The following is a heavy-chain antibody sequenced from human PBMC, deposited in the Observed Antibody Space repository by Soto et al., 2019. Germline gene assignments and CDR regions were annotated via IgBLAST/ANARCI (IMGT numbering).Heavy chain of an antibody. D-gene: IGHD5-12*01. CDR2: IFSNDEK. Sequence: QVTLKESGPVLVKPTEPLTLTCTVSGFSVSNARMGVSWIRQPPGKALEWLAHIFSNDEKTYSTSLKSRLTISKDTSKSQVVLTMTNMDPVDTATYYCVRLEYSHAFDIWGQGTMVTVSS. CDR3: VRLEYSHAFDI. CDR1: GFSVSNARMG. V-gene: IGHV2-26*01. J-gene: IGHJ3*02.